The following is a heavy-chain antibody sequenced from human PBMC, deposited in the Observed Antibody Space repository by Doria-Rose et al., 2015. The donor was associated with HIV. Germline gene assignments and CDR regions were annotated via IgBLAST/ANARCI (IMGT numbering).Heavy chain of an antibody. D-gene: IGHD6-13*01. V-gene: IGHV2-26*01. CDR1: GVSLSSPGMG. Sequence: QITLKESGPVLVKPTETLTLTCTVSGVSLSSPGMGVSWIRQPPGKALEWLANIFSDDERSYKTSLKSRLTISRCTSKSQVVLTMTDMDPVVTATYYCARIKSSRWYHKYYFDFWGQGTLVIVSA. J-gene: IGHJ4*02. CDR3: ARIKSSRWYHKYYFDF. CDR2: IFSDDER.